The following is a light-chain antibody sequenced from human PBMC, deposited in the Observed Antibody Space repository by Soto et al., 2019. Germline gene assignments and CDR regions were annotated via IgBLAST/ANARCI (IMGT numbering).Light chain of an antibody. Sequence: QSALTQPASVSGSPGQSITISCTGTSSDVGRYNYVSWYQQHPGKAPKLMIYEVSNRPSGVSTRLSGSKSGNTASLTISALQAEDEADYYCSSYTNSSIDYVFGTGTKVAVL. CDR1: SSDVGRYNY. CDR2: EVS. J-gene: IGLJ1*01. CDR3: SSYTNSSIDYV. V-gene: IGLV2-14*01.